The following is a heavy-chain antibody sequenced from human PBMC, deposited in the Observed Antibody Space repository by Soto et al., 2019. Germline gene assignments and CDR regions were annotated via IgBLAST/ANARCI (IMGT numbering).Heavy chain of an antibody. Sequence: GGSLRLSCAASGFTFSNAWMSWVRQAPGKGLEWVGRIKSKTDGGTTDYAAPVKGRFTISRDDSKNTLYLQMNSLKTEDTAVYYCTTMYSSSWYQGAFDIWGQGTMVTVSS. CDR2: IKSKTDGGTT. CDR1: GFTFSNAW. CDR3: TTMYSSSWYQGAFDI. J-gene: IGHJ3*02. V-gene: IGHV3-15*01. D-gene: IGHD6-13*01.